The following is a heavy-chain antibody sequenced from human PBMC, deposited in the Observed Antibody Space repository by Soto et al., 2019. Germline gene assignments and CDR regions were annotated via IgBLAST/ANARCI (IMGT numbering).Heavy chain of an antibody. CDR1: GYTFTSYG. J-gene: IGHJ5*02. V-gene: IGHV1-18*01. CDR2: ISAYNGNT. Sequence: QVQLVQSGAEVKKPGASVKVSCKASGYTFTSYGISWVRQAPGQGLEWMGWISAYNGNTNYAQKLQGRVTMTTDTSTSTAYMELRRLRSDDTAVYYCARDPVLRWFGDGPMVGWFDPWGQGTLVTVSS. CDR3: ARDPVLRWFGDGPMVGWFDP. D-gene: IGHD3-10*01.